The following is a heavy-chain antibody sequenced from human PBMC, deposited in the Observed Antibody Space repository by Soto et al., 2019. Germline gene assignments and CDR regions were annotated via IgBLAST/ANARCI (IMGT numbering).Heavy chain of an antibody. V-gene: IGHV4-59*01. J-gene: IGHJ4*02. CDR3: ASHYYGSGSQMYYFDY. D-gene: IGHD3-10*01. CDR1: GGSISSYY. Sequence: SETLSLTCTVSGGSISSYYWSWIRQPPGKGLEWIGYIYYSGSTNYNPSLKSRVTISVDTSKNQLSLKLSSVTAADTAVYYCASHYYGSGSQMYYFDYWGQGTLVTVSS. CDR2: IYYSGST.